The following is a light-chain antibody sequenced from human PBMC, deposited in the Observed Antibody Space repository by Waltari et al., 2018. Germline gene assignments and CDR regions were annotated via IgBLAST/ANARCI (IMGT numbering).Light chain of an antibody. V-gene: IGLV2-8*01. J-gene: IGLJ2*01. CDR1: IGDVHAYSF. CDR3: SAFAGSNNPVV. CDR2: EVS. Sequence: QSALTQPPSASRSPGQSVTISCTGTIGDVHAYSFASWYQHHTGKTPKLIIYEVSKRPSGVPERFSGSKSGNTASLTVAGLQAEDEAYYYCSAFAGSNNPVVFGGGTKLTVL.